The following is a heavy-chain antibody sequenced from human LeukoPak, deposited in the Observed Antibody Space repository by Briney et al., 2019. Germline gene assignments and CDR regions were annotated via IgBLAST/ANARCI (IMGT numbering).Heavy chain of an antibody. D-gene: IGHD2-15*01. J-gene: IGHJ4*02. CDR2: ISYDGSNK. V-gene: IGHV3-30*18. CDR3: AKSGYCSGGSCYAFDY. CDR1: GFTFSSYG. Sequence: GRSLRLSCAASGFTFSSYGMHWVRQAPGKGLEWVAVISYDGSNKYYADSVKGRFTISRDNSKNTLYLQMNSLRAEDTAVYYCAKSGYCSGGSCYAFDYWGQGILVTVSS.